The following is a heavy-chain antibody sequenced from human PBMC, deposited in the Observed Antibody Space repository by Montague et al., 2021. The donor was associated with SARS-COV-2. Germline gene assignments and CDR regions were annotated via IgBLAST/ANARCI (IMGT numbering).Heavy chain of an antibody. V-gene: IGHV3-33*01. Sequence: SRRLSCAASGFTFSTYAIHWVRQAPGKGLEWVSVISHSGSCEHYADSVKGRFTISRDSSKNTLHLQMNSLTAEDMAVYYCAFQPRESSVWHTFDYWGQGTLVTVSS. CDR2: ISHSGSCE. D-gene: IGHD6-19*01. J-gene: IGHJ4*02. CDR1: GFTFSTYA. CDR3: AFQPRESSVWHTFDY.